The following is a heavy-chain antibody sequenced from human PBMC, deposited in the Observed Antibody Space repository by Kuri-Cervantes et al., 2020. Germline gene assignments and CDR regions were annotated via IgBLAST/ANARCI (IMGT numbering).Heavy chain of an antibody. CDR1: GYTLTELS. Sequence: ASVKVSCKVSGYTLTELSMHWVRQAPGKGLEWMGGFDPEDGETIYVQKFQGRVTMTEDTSTDTAYMELSSLRSEDTAVYYCATGPAYCSSTSCLSFDYWGQGTLVTVSS. V-gene: IGHV1-24*01. D-gene: IGHD2-2*01. CDR3: ATGPAYCSSTSCLSFDY. CDR2: FDPEDGET. J-gene: IGHJ4*02.